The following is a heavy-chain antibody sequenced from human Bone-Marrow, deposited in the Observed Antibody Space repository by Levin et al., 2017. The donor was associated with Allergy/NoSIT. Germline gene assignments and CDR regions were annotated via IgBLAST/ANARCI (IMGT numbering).Heavy chain of an antibody. CDR3: ARDLGSTIGAFDI. CDR1: GFNFSDYY. CDR2: ISGSSSYN. Sequence: LSLTCAASGFNFSDYYMSWIRQAPGKGLEWVSYISGSSSYNHYADFVKGRFTISRDNAKTSLYLQMSSLRAGDTALYYCARDLGSTIGAFDIWGRGTMVTVSS. V-gene: IGHV3-11*06. D-gene: IGHD1-26*01. J-gene: IGHJ3*02.